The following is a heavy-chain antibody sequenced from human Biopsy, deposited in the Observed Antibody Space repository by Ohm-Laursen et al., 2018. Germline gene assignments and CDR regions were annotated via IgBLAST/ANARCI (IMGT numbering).Heavy chain of an antibody. J-gene: IGHJ6*02. CDR1: GFTFSSYG. CDR3: PRDGAAGYGLDV. D-gene: IGHD6-25*01. V-gene: IGHV3-33*01. CDR2: IWYDGSRQ. Sequence: SLRLSCSASGFTFSSYGMHWVRQAPGKGLEWVAVIWYDGSRQYYADSVKGRFTISRDNSKNTLYLQMNSLRAEDTAVYYCPRDGAAGYGLDVWGQGTTVTVSS.